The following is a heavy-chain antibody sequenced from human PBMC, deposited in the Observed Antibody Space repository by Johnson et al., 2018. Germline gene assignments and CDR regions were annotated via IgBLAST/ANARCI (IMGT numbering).Heavy chain of an antibody. CDR1: GFTFSDYY. V-gene: IGHV3-11*01. D-gene: IGHD3-10*01. CDR2: ISGSGSTI. Sequence: QVQLVESGGGLVKXGGSLRLSCVASGFTFSDYYMNWIRQAPGKGLEWVSYISGSGSTIYYTDSVKGRFTISRDNAKNSLYLQMNSLRAEDTAVYYCARDGGRNAFYYYGMDVWGQGTTVTVSS. J-gene: IGHJ6*02. CDR3: ARDGGRNAFYYYGMDV.